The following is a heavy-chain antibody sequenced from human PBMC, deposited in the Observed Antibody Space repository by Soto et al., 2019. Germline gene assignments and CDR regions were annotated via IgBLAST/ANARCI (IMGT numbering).Heavy chain of an antibody. CDR3: ARSSGVYDLLA. J-gene: IGHJ5*02. V-gene: IGHV1-3*01. Sequence: ASVKVSCKASGYTFTSYAMHRVRQAPGQRLEWMGWINAGNGNTKYSQKFQGRVTITRDTSASTAYMELSSLGSEDTAVYYCARSSGVYDLLAWGQGTLVTVSS. D-gene: IGHD3-9*01. CDR1: GYTFTSYA. CDR2: INAGNGNT.